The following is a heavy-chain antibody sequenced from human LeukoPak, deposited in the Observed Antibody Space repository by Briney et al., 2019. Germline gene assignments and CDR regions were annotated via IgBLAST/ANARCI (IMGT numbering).Heavy chain of an antibody. V-gene: IGHV3-74*01. Sequence: PGGSLRLSCAASGFTFSSYWMHWVRQAPGKGLVWVSHINSGGSYTIYADSVKGRFTISRDNAKNTLYLQMNSLRAEDTAVYYCAREGVVGASYYFDYWGQGTLVTVSS. CDR3: AREGVVGASYYFDY. CDR2: INSGGSYT. D-gene: IGHD1-26*01. CDR1: GFTFSSYW. J-gene: IGHJ4*02.